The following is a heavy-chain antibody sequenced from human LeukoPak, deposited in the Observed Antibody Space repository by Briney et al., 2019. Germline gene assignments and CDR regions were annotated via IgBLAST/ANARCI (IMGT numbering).Heavy chain of an antibody. J-gene: IGHJ4*02. CDR2: IGYDSTTK. D-gene: IGHD3-10*02. Sequence: GGSLRLLCSASGFAFTNYCILWVRQPPAKGLVGVAFIGYDSTTKYFGASVKGRVTISRDNWKSTVYLQMNSLRLEDTAVYFCAKDVRGDGLRYFDYWGQGTLVSVSS. V-gene: IGHV3-30*02. CDR1: GFAFTNYC. CDR3: AKDVRGDGLRYFDY.